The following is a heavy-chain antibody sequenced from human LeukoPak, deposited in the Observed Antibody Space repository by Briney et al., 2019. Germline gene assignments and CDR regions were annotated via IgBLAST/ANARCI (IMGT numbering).Heavy chain of an antibody. Sequence: SETLSLTCTVSGGSISSSSYYWGWIRQPPGKGLEWIGETNHSGSTNYNPSLKSRVTISVDTSKNQFSLKLSSVTAADTAVYYCARLRIGSYGGVNDAFDIWGQGTMVTVSS. CDR2: TNHSGST. J-gene: IGHJ3*02. CDR1: GGSISSSSYY. D-gene: IGHD1-26*01. V-gene: IGHV4-39*07. CDR3: ARLRIGSYGGVNDAFDI.